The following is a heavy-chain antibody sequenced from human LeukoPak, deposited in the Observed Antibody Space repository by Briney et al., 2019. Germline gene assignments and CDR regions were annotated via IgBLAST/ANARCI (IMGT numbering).Heavy chain of an antibody. Sequence: GRSLRLSCAASGFTFSSYGMHWVRQAPGKGLEWVAVIWYDGSNKYYADSVKGRFTISRDNSKNTLYLQMNSLRAEDTAVYYCARDGVVYYDSSGPNWFDPWGQGTLVTVSS. D-gene: IGHD3-22*01. CDR1: GFTFSSYG. CDR3: ARDGVVYYDSSGPNWFDP. V-gene: IGHV3-33*01. J-gene: IGHJ5*02. CDR2: IWYDGSNK.